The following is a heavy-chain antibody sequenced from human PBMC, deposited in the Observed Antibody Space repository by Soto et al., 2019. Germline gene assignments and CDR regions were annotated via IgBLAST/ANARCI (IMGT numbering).Heavy chain of an antibody. Sequence: HGESLKISCKGSGYSFTSYWISWVRQMPGKGLEWMGRIDPTDSYTSYSPSFQGHVTTSADKSMSTAHLQWSSLKASDTAMYYCARSPAEFVWFDPWGQGTLVTVSS. J-gene: IGHJ5*02. CDR3: ARSPAEFVWFDP. CDR2: IDPTDSYT. CDR1: GYSFTSYW. D-gene: IGHD6-13*01. V-gene: IGHV5-10-1*01.